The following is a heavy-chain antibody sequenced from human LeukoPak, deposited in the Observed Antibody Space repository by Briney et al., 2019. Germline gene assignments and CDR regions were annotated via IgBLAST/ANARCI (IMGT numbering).Heavy chain of an antibody. D-gene: IGHD3-10*01. CDR3: ARVGLGLLWFGESSPYYYYGMDV. CDR1: DGSFSGYY. J-gene: IGHJ6*02. Sequence: SETLSLTSAVYDGSFSGYYCGGIRHPPRRGLEGIGEINHRGSANYNPSLKSRVTISVDTSKNQFSLKLSSVTAADTAVYYCARVGLGLLWFGESSPYYYYGMDVWGQGTTVTVSS. CDR2: INHRGSA. V-gene: IGHV4-34*01.